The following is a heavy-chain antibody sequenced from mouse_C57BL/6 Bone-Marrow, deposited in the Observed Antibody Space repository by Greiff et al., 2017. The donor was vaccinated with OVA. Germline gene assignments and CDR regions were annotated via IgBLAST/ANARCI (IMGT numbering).Heavy chain of an antibody. CDR3: VRQYYAMDY. V-gene: IGHV10-1*01. CDR2: IRSKSNNYAT. CDR1: GFSFNTYA. J-gene: IGHJ4*01. Sequence: EVKVVESGGGLVQPKGSLKLSCAASGFSFNTYAMNWVRQAPGKGLEWVARIRSKSNNYATYYADSVKDRFTISRDDSESMLYLQMNNLKTEDTAMYYCVRQYYAMDYWGQGTSVTVSS.